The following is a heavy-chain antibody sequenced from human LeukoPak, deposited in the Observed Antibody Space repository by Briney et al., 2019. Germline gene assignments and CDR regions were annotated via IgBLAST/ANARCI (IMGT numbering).Heavy chain of an antibody. CDR1: GFTVSSNY. D-gene: IGHD6-19*01. J-gene: IGHJ2*01. CDR3: ARATKAVADFDL. CDR2: IYSGGAT. V-gene: IGHV3-53*01. Sequence: GGSLGLSCSASGFTVSSNYMHWVRQAPGKGLEWVSMIYSGGATYYADSVRGRFTISRDNSMNMLHLQMNSLRVEDTAVYYCARATKAVADFDLWGRGALVTVSS.